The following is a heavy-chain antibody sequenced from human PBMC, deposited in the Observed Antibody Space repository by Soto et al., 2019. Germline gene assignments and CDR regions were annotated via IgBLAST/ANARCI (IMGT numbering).Heavy chain of an antibody. CDR1: GFTFSSYD. J-gene: IGHJ4*02. Sequence: GGSLRLSCAASGFTFSSYDMQWVRQATGKGLEWVSAIGTAGDTYYPGSLKGRFTISRENAKNSLYLQMNSLRAEDTAVYYCASSRVGSGWDGGRYFDYWGQGILVTVSS. V-gene: IGHV3-13*01. CDR3: ASSRVGSGWDGGRYFDY. D-gene: IGHD6-19*01. CDR2: IGTAGDT.